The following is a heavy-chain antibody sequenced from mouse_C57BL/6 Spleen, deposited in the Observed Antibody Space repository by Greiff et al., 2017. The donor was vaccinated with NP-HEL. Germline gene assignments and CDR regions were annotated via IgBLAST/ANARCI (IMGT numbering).Heavy chain of an antibody. D-gene: IGHD2-5*01. CDR2: IYPRSGNT. J-gene: IGHJ4*01. CDR3: ASGESYYINCEGYYYSMDY. Sequence: QVQLQQSGAELARPGASVKLSCKASGYTFTSYGISWVKQRTGQGLEWIGEIYPRSGNTYYNEKFKGQATLTPAKSPSTATIELRSLTSEDTAVYFCASGESYYINCEGYYYSMDYWGQGTSVTVSS. CDR1: GYTFTSYG. V-gene: IGHV1-81*01.